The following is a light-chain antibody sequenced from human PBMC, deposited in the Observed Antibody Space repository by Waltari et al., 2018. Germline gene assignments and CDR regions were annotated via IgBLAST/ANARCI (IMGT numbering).Light chain of an antibody. CDR3: CSYAGNYVWV. V-gene: IGLV2-23*02. Sequence: QSALTQPAAVSGSPGQSVTIPCIGASSDIGRYDIVSWYQQHPGNAPKLVISDVSKRPSGFSDRFSVSKSGDTASLTISGLQFEDEADYYCCSYAGNYVWVFGGGTRLTVL. CDR1: SSDIGRYDI. J-gene: IGLJ3*02. CDR2: DVS.